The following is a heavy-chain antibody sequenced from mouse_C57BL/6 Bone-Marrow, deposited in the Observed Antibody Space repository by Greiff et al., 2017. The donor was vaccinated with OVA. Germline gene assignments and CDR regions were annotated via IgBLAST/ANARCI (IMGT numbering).Heavy chain of an antibody. CDR2: IRLKSDNYAT. D-gene: IGHD1-1*01. J-gene: IGHJ1*03. CDR1: GFTFSNYW. V-gene: IGHV6-3*01. Sequence: EVMLVESGGGLVQPGGSMKLSCVASGFTFSNYWMNWVRQSPEKGLEWVAQIRLKSDNYATHYAESVKGRFTISRDDSKSSVYLQMNNLRAEDTGIYYCTGPYYYGSSPYWYFDVWGTGTTVTVSS. CDR3: TGPYYYGSSPYWYFDV.